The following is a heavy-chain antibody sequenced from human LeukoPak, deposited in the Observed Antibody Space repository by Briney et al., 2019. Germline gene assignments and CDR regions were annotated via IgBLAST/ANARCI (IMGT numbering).Heavy chain of an antibody. Sequence: TSETLSLTCTVSGGSISSYYWSWIRQPPGKGLEWIGYIYYSGSTNYNPSLKSRVTISVDTSKNQFSLKLSFVTAADTAVYYCASLQPDVVTSYAFDIWGQGTMVTVSS. CDR3: ASLQPDVVTSYAFDI. V-gene: IGHV4-59*08. CDR2: IYYSGST. J-gene: IGHJ3*02. D-gene: IGHD4-23*01. CDR1: GGSISSYY.